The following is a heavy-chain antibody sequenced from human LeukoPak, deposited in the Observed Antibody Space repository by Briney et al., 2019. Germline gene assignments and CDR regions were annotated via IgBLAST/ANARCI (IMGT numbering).Heavy chain of an antibody. Sequence: GGSLRLSCAASGFTVSSNYMSWVRQAPGKGLEWVSVIYSGGSTYYADSVKGRFTISRDNSKNTLYLQMNSLRAEDTAVYYCARAVYGGWYTDYFDYWGQGTLVTVSS. CDR1: GFTVSSNY. CDR2: IYSGGST. CDR3: ARAVYGGWYTDYFDY. D-gene: IGHD6-19*01. J-gene: IGHJ4*02. V-gene: IGHV3-53*01.